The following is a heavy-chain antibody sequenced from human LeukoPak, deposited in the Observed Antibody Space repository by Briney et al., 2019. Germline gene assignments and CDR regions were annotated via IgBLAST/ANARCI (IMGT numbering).Heavy chain of an antibody. V-gene: IGHV4-31*03. D-gene: IGHD3-10*01. CDR3: AREYGYGSGSYYHWFDP. CDR2: IYYSGST. Sequence: PSETLSLTCTVSGGSISSGGYYWSWIRQHPGKGLEWIGYIYYSGSTYYNPSLKSRVTISVDTSKNQFSLKLSSVTAADTAVYYCAREYGYGSGSYYHWFDPWGQGSLVTVSS. J-gene: IGHJ5*02. CDR1: GGSISSGGYY.